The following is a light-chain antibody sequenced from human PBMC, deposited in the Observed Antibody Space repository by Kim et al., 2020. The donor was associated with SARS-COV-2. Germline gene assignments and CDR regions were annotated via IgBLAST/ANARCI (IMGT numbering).Light chain of an antibody. V-gene: IGKV1-33*01. CDR2: GAS. Sequence: ASVGDRVTITCQASQDISNFLNWYQQKPGKAPKLLIYGASNLETGVPSRFSRSGSGTDYTFTISSLQPEDIATYYCQQYDNLPITFGQGTRLEIK. CDR3: QQYDNLPIT. CDR1: QDISNF. J-gene: IGKJ5*01.